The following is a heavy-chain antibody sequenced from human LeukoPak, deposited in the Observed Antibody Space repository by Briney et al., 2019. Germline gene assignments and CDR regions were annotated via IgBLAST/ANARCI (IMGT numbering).Heavy chain of an antibody. CDR2: INPSGGST. CDR3: ARDYCGGDCFPDY. J-gene: IGHJ4*02. CDR1: GYTFTSYY. D-gene: IGHD2-21*02. V-gene: IGHV1-46*01. Sequence: GASVKVSCKASGYTFTSYYMHWVRQAPGQGLEWMGIINPSGGSTTYAQKFQGRVTMTRDTSTSTAYMELTSLRSEDTAVYYCARDYCGGDCFPDYWRQGTLVTVSS.